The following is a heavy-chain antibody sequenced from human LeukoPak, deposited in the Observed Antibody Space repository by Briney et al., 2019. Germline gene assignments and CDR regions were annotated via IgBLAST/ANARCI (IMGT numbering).Heavy chain of an antibody. CDR2: IRYDGSEK. CDR3: AKDRSYHYFDY. J-gene: IGHJ4*02. V-gene: IGHV3-30*02. Sequence: PGGSLRLSCAASGFTFSTYGMHWVRQAPGKGLEWVSFIRYDGSEKYSTDSVKGRFTISRDNSKNTLYLRMNRLTAEDTAVYYCAKDRSYHYFDYWGQGNLVTVSS. D-gene: IGHD5-18*01. CDR1: GFTFSTYG.